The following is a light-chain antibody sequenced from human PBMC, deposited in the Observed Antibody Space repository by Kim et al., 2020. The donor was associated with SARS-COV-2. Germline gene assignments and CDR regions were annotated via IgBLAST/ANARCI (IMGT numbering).Light chain of an antibody. CDR1: RSISNY. V-gene: IGKV3-11*01. J-gene: IGKJ2*01. CDR3: QQRSNWPRT. Sequence: SAGENAPLSCRASRSISNYLAWYQQTPGQAPRLLIYDASNRAPGISARFSGSGSGTDFTLTISSLEPEDFAVYYCQQRSNWPRTFGQGTKLEI. CDR2: DAS.